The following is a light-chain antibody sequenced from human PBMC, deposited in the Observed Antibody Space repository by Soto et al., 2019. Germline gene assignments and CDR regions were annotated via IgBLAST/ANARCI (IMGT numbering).Light chain of an antibody. CDR3: QQYGRSGT. CDR1: QSVNAAH. CDR2: GAS. J-gene: IGKJ1*01. V-gene: IGKV3-20*01. Sequence: EIVLTQSPGTLSLSPGERATLSCRASQSVNAAHLAWYQQKPGQAPRLLLQGASTRATGIPDRFSGSGSGTDFTLTISKVEPEDLAVYYCQQYGRSGTFGQGTKVDIK.